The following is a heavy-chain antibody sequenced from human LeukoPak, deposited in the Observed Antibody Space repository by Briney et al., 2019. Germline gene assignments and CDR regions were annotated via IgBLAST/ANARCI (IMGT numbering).Heavy chain of an antibody. V-gene: IGHV1-18*01. D-gene: IGHD2-21*01. J-gene: IGHJ6*02. CDR2: ISAYNGNT. CDR1: GYTFTNYG. Sequence: ASVWPSCKASGYTFTNYGISWVRQAPGQGLEWMGWISAYNGNTNYAQKLQGRVTMTADTSTNTAYMELRSLISDDTAVYYCAKTDHILFYYYYYGMDVWGQGTTVTVSS. CDR3: AKTDHILFYYYYYGMDV.